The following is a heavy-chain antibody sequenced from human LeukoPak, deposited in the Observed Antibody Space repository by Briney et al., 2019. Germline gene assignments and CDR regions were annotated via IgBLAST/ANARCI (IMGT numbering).Heavy chain of an antibody. V-gene: IGHV3-23*01. Sequence: PGGSLRLSCAASGFTFSSDAMSWVRQAPGKGLEWVSAISGSGGSTYYADSVKGRFTISRDNSKNTLYPQMNSLRAEDTAVYYCARHFCSSTSCSNWGQGTLVTVSS. CDR2: ISGSGGST. CDR3: ARHFCSSTSCSN. J-gene: IGHJ4*02. CDR1: GFTFSSDA. D-gene: IGHD2-2*01.